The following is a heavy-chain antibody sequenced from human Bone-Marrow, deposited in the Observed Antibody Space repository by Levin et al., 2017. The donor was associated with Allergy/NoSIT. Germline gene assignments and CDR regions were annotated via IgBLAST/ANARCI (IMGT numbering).Heavy chain of an antibody. CDR3: ARDLVSSYGTFDV. V-gene: IGHV3-48*03. CDR1: GFIFSNFE. D-gene: IGHD3-16*01. J-gene: IGHJ4*02. CDR2: ITSSGSTT. Sequence: PGGSLRLSCTASGFIFSNFEMNWVRQAPGKGLEWISGITSSGSTTYYAESVKGRFIISRDNAQNSLHLQMSRLRADDTAIYYCARDLVSSYGTFDVWGQGTPVTVSS.